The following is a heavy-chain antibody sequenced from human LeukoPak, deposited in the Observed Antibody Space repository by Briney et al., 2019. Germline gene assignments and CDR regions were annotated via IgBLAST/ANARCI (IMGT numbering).Heavy chain of an antibody. CDR3: ARGDPSRYCSGGSCYSVQLWFDY. D-gene: IGHD2-15*01. CDR1: GASISSSNYY. Sequence: SETLSLTCAVSGASISSSNYYWGWVRQSPGKGLEWIGNIYSSGNTYYNASLKSRVTMYIDTSKNQFSLKLSSVTAADTAVYYCARGDPSRYCSGGSCYSVQLWFDYWGQGTLVTVSS. V-gene: IGHV4-39*07. J-gene: IGHJ4*02. CDR2: IYSSGNT.